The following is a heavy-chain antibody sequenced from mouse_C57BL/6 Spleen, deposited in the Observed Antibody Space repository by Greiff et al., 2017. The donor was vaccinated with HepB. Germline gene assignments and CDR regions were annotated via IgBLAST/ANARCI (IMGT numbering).Heavy chain of an antibody. CDR2: IDPSDSET. J-gene: IGHJ4*01. Sequence: QVQLQQPGAELVRPGSSVKLSCKASGYTFTSYWMHWVKQRPIQGLEWIGNIDPSDSETHYNQKFKDKATLTVDKSSSTAYMQLSSLTSEDSAVYYCARYSYYAPYYAMDYWGQGTSVTVSS. V-gene: IGHV1-52*01. CDR1: GYTFTSYW. D-gene: IGHD2-1*01. CDR3: ARYSYYAPYYAMDY.